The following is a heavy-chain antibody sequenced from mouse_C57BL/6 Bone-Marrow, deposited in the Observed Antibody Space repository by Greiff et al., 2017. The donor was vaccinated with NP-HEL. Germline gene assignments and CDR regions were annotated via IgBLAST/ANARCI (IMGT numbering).Heavy chain of an antibody. V-gene: IGHV1-64*01. CDR1: GYTFTSYW. CDR3: ARDADSTVVDWYFDV. J-gene: IGHJ1*03. D-gene: IGHD1-1*01. CDR2: IHPNSGST. Sequence: QVQLKQSGAELVKPGASVKLSCKASGYTFTSYWMHWVKQRPGQGLEWIGMIHPNSGSTNYNEKFKSKATLTVDKSSSTAYMQLSSLTSEDSAVYYCARDADSTVVDWYFDVWGTGTTVTVSS.